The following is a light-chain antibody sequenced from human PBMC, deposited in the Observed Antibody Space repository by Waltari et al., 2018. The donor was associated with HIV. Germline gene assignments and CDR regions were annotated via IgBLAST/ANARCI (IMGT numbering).Light chain of an antibody. Sequence: SVLTQPPSASGTPGPRVTISCSVDSSNIGSNSVYWYQQLPGTAPKLLIYTNDQRPSGVPDRFSGSNSGTSASLAISGLRSEDEADYYCATWDDDLSTWLFGGGTKLTVL. V-gene: IGLV1-47*01. CDR2: TND. CDR3: ATWDDDLSTWL. J-gene: IGLJ3*02. CDR1: SSNIGSNS.